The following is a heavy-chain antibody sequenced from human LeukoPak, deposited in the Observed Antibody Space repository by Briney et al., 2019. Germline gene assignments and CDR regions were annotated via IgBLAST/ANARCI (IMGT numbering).Heavy chain of an antibody. D-gene: IGHD5-24*01. CDR3: ARVFLVYSRDANNGPADF. V-gene: IGHV4-34*01. J-gene: IGHJ4*02. CDR2: INHSGST. CDR1: GGSFSGYF. Sequence: SETLSLSCAVYGGSFSGYFWTWIRQPPGKGLEWIGEINHSGSTNYNPSLKSRVSLSVDTSKNQFSLNLTSVTAADTAVYFCARVFLVYSRDANNGPADFWAQGTLVTVSS.